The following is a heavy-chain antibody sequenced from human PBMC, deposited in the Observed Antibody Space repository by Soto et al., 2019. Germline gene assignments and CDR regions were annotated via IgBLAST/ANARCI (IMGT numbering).Heavy chain of an antibody. J-gene: IGHJ4*02. CDR2: IHYSGRT. CDR1: GGAISSYY. CDR3: AREVVWSCLLDY. V-gene: IGHV4-59*01. D-gene: IGHD3-3*01. Sequence: QVQLQESGPGLVQPSETLSLTCTVSGGAISSYYWSWIRPPPGKGLEWIGYIHYSGRTNFNPSLKSRVTISVDKYKHQFSLQLSSVTAADTAAYYCAREVVWSCLLDYWCQVSLVTVSS.